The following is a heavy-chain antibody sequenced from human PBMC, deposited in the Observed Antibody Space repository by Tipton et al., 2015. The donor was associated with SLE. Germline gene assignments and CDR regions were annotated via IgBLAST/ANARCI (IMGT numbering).Heavy chain of an antibody. J-gene: IGHJ4*02. CDR2: IKQDGSEK. Sequence: SLRLSCAGSGFSFSDYWMTWVRQAPGKGLEWVANIKQDGSEKNYVDSVKGRFTISRHNARNSVYLQMSNLRAEDTAVYYCARDPGGGCDYWGQGTLVIVSS. CDR1: GFSFSDYW. D-gene: IGHD3-16*01. V-gene: IGHV3-7*01. CDR3: ARDPGGGCDY.